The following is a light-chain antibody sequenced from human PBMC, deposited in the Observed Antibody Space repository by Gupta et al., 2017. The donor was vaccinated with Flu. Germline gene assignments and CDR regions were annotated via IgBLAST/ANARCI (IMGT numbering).Light chain of an antibody. Sequence: IVMTPSPDPLAVSVGGRATNHCKSGQRVLYSSKNKNYLAWYKQKPGQPPTLLIYWASTREAGVPDRCIGGSSGRDFSLTIISLQAEDVAVYYCHQYYSTLPLTFGQGTKVEIK. CDR1: QRVLYSSKNKNY. CDR3: HQYYSTLPLT. J-gene: IGKJ4*01. CDR2: WAS. V-gene: IGKV4-1*01.